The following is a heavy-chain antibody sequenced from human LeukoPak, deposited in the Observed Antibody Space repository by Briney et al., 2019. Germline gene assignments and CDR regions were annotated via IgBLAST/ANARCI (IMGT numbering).Heavy chain of an antibody. CDR2: ISSSGSII. CDR1: GXTVSSYE. Sequence: GGSLRLSCAVSGXTVSSYEMNWVRQAPGKGLEWVSYISSSGSIIDYADSVKGRFTISRDNAKNSLYLQMNSLRAEDTAVYYCARRFDSWGQGTLVTVSS. J-gene: IGHJ4*02. V-gene: IGHV3-48*03. CDR3: ARRFDS.